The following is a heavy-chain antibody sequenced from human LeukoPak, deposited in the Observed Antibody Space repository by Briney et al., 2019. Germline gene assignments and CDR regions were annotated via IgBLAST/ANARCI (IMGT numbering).Heavy chain of an antibody. CDR2: INPSGGST. CDR3: ARGTLYYDSSGYYFIGDAFDI. Sequence: ASVKVSCKASGYTFTSYYMHWVRQAPGQGLEWMGIINPSGGSTSYAQKFQGRVTMTRDTSTSTVYMELSSLRSEDTAVYYCARGTLYYDSSGYYFIGDAFDIWGQGTMVTVSS. V-gene: IGHV1-46*01. D-gene: IGHD3-22*01. J-gene: IGHJ3*02. CDR1: GYTFTSYY.